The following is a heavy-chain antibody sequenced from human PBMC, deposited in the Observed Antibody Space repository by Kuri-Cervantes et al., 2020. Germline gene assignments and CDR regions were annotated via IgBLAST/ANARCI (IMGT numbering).Heavy chain of an antibody. CDR1: GGTLSSYA. D-gene: IGHD1-14*01. Sequence: ASVKVSCKASGGTLSSYAISWVRQAPGQGLEWMGWISAYNGNTNYAQKLQGRVTMTTDTSTSTAYMELRSLRSDDTAVYYCAREPPQTGDYWGQGTLVTVSS. CDR3: AREPPQTGDY. V-gene: IGHV1-18*01. J-gene: IGHJ4*02. CDR2: ISAYNGNT.